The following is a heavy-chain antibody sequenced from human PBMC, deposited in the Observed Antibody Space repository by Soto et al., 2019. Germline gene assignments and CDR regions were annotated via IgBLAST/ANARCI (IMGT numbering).Heavy chain of an antibody. V-gene: IGHV1-18*01. D-gene: IGHD2-2*01. CDR3: ARDPVVVPAAIMGAHYYYYYYMDV. Sequence: ASVKVSCKASGYTFTSYGISWVRQAPGQGLEWMGWISAYNGNTNYAQKLQGRVTMTTDTSTSTAYIELRSLRSDDTAVYYCARDPVVVPAAIMGAHYYYYYYMDVWGKGTTVTVSS. CDR2: ISAYNGNT. J-gene: IGHJ6*03. CDR1: GYTFTSYG.